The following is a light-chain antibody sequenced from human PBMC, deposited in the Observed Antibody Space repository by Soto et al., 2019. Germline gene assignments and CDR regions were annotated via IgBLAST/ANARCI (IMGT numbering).Light chain of an antibody. V-gene: IGKV3-15*01. Sequence: EIVMTQSPATLSVSPGERATLSGRPSKSVAGNLAWYQQKPGQAPRLLIYGASTRATGIPARFSGSGSGTEFTLTISSLQSEDFAIYSCQQYNHWPPLTFGGGTKVEIK. J-gene: IGKJ4*01. CDR3: QQYNHWPPLT. CDR1: KSVAGN. CDR2: GAS.